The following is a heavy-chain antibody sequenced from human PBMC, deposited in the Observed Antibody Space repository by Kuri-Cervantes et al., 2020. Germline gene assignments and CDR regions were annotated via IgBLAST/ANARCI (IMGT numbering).Heavy chain of an antibody. Sequence: ASVKVSCKASGYTFTSYDINWVRQATGHGLEWMGWMNPNSGNTGYAQKFQGRVTMTRDTSTSTVYMELSSLRSEDTAVYYCATDIVVVPAAITYGMDVWGQGTTVTVSS. CDR1: GYTFTSYD. CDR2: MNPNSGNT. D-gene: IGHD2-2*02. J-gene: IGHJ6*02. CDR3: ATDIVVVPAAITYGMDV. V-gene: IGHV1-8*01.